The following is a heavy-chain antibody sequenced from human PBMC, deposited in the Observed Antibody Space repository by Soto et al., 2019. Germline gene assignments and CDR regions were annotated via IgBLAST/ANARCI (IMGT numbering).Heavy chain of an antibody. CDR1: GFTFSDYS. D-gene: IGHD1-1*01. CDR3: ARGSAHIQVQTFDY. J-gene: IGHJ4*02. V-gene: IGHV3-21*01. CDR2: ISPTSGAI. Sequence: EVHLVESGGGLVKSGGSLRVSCTASGFTFSDYSMHWVRQAPGKGLEWVSSISPTSGAIYYADSVKGRFTISRDNAKNSLCLQMNRLRAEDTAVYSCARGSAHIQVQTFDYWGQGTLVTVSS.